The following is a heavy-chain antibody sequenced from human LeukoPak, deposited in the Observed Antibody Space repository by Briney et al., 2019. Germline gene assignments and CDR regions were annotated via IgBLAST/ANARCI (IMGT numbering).Heavy chain of an antibody. CDR1: GGCISSGGYY. Sequence: PSETLSLTCTVSGGCISSGGYYWSWIRQHPGKGLEWIGYIYYSGSTYYNASRKIRVTRSVARTKKQFSLKLMSVAAADTPVYYCARGVTDYYDSSRNWFAPWRQGTLVTVSS. D-gene: IGHD3-22*01. J-gene: IGHJ5*02. V-gene: IGHV4-31*03. CDR2: IYYSGST. CDR3: ARGVTDYYDSSRNWFAP.